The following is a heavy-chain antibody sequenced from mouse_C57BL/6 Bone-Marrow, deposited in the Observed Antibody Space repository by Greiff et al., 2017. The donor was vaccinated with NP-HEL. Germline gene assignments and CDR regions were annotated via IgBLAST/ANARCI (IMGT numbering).Heavy chain of an antibody. V-gene: IGHV1-53*01. CDR3: ARALRLRRDYFDY. CDR2: INPSNGGT. J-gene: IGHJ2*01. D-gene: IGHD3-2*02. CDR1: GYTFTSYW. Sequence: QVQLQQPGTELVKPGASVKLSCKASGYTFTSYWMHWVKQRPGQGLEWIGNINPSNGGTNYNEKLKSKATLTVDKSSSTAYMQLSSLTSEDSAVYYCARALRLRRDYFDYWGQGTTLTVSS.